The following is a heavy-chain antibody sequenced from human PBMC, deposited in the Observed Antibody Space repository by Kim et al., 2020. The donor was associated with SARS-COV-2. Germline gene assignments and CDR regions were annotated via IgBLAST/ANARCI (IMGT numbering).Heavy chain of an antibody. V-gene: IGHV3-9*01. D-gene: IGHD6-13*01. Sequence: GGSLRLSCAASGFTFDDYAMHWVRQAPGKGLEWVSGISWNSGSIGYADSVKGRFTISRDNAKNSLYLQMNSLRAEDTALYYCAKDVSTPGYSSSWYYYYYGMDVWGQGTTVTVSS. CDR1: GFTFDDYA. CDR2: ISWNSGSI. J-gene: IGHJ6*02. CDR3: AKDVSTPGYSSSWYYYYYGMDV.